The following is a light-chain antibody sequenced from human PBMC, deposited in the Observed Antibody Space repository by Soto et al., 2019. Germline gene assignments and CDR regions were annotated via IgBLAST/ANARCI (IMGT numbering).Light chain of an antibody. CDR3: QQYTGPPTT. V-gene: IGKV3-20*01. CDR2: GVS. J-gene: IGKJ5*01. CDR1: QRLSASD. Sequence: EIVLTQSPATLSLSPGQRATLSCRASQRLSASDIAWYQQKPGQAPKFLIYGVSSRATGIPDRFSGSGSGTDFTLTITRLEPEDSAVYFCQQYTGPPTTFGQGTRLEIK.